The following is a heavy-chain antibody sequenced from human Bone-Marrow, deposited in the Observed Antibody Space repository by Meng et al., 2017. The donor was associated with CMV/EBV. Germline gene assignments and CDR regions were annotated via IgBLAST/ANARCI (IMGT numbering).Heavy chain of an antibody. CDR1: GDSVSSNSAA. V-gene: IGHV6-1*01. J-gene: IGHJ6*02. Sequence: SETLSLTCAISGDSVSSNSAAWNWIRQSPSRGLEWLGRTYYRSKWYNDYAVSVKSRITINPDTSKNQFSLQLNSVTPEDTAVYYCARDQWIAVAGTGYGMDVWGQGTTVTVSS. CDR3: ARDQWIAVAGTGYGMDV. CDR2: TYYRSKWYN. D-gene: IGHD6-19*01.